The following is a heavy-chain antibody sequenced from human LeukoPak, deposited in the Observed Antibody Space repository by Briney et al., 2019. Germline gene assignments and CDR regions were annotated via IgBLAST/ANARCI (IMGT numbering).Heavy chain of an antibody. V-gene: IGHV3-23*01. Sequence: QTGGSLRLSCEASGFTFGSHAMYWVRQAPGKGLEWVAGIFGSGGSPHYADSVKGRFTISRDNSRNTVYLQINSLRADDTAVYYCGKTTVGYSSGQKPAWPVDYWGQGTLVTLSS. D-gene: IGHD5-18*01. CDR2: IFGSGGSP. CDR3: GKTTVGYSSGQKPAWPVDY. J-gene: IGHJ4*02. CDR1: GFTFGSHA.